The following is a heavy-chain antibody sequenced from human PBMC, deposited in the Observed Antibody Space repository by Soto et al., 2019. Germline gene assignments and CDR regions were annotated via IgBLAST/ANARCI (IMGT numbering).Heavy chain of an antibody. D-gene: IGHD4-17*01. CDR1: GGSISNYY. Sequence: SETLSLTCTVPGGSISNYYWIWIRQPPGKGLDWIGYVHYSGRATYNPSFKSRVSISVDTSKNQFSVNMSSVTAADTAVYYCARISNDYGGNGAFDYWGQGTLVTVSS. J-gene: IGHJ4*02. CDR2: VHYSGRA. V-gene: IGHV4-59*01. CDR3: ARISNDYGGNGAFDY.